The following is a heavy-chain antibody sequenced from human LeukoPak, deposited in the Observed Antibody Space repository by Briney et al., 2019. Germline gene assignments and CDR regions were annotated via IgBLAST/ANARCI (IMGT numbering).Heavy chain of an antibody. J-gene: IGHJ4*02. D-gene: IGHD1-1*01. CDR1: GYTFTRNS. CDR3: ARDSATIQFDY. V-gene: IGHV7-4-1*02. CDR2: INANTGNP. Sequence: ASVKASCKASGYTFTRNSINWLRQAPGQGLEWMGWINANTGNPTYAQGFTGRFVFSLDTSVSTAYLQISSLKAEDTAVYYCARDSATIQFDYWGQGTLVTVSS.